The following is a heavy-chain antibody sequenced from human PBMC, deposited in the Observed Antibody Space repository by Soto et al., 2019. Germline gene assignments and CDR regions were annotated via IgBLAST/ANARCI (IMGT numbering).Heavy chain of an antibody. D-gene: IGHD4-17*01. J-gene: IGHJ4*02. CDR3: ARVTSTVVTGDF. Sequence: EVQLVESGGGLVKPGESMRLSCGVSGFTFSSYSMNWVRQAPGKGLEWVSSISRTSNYIYYTDSVKGRFTVSRDNAKNSLYLQMDNLRVDDTAVYFCARVTSTVVTGDFWGQGMLVSVSS. CDR1: GFTFSSYS. V-gene: IGHV3-21*06. CDR2: ISRTSNYI.